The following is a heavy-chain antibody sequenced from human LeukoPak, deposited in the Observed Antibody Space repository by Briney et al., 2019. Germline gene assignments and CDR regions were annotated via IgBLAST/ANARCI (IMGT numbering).Heavy chain of an antibody. CDR1: GFTFSSYA. V-gene: IGHV3-23*01. D-gene: IGHD1-26*01. J-gene: IGHJ6*02. CDR2: ISGSGGST. CDR3: AKDLGRNYYCGMDV. Sequence: PGGSLRLSCAASGFTFSSYAMSWVRQAPGKGLEWVSAISGSGGSTYYADSVKGRFTISRDNSNNTLYLQMNSLRAEDTAVYYCAKDLGRNYYCGMDVWGQGTTVTVSS.